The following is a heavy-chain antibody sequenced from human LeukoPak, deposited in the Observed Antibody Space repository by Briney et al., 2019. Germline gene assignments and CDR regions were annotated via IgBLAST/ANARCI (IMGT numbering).Heavy chain of an antibody. CDR1: GGSISSNSYF. CDR3: AGQMNTVPGDH. Sequence: SGTLSLTCTVSGGSISSNSYFWGWIRQPPGKGLEWIGSIFYSGSTYYNPSLNSRVTISIDTSKNQFSLRLSSVTAADTAVYYCAGQMNTVPGDHWGQGTLVTVSS. D-gene: IGHD4-17*01. V-gene: IGHV4-39*01. J-gene: IGHJ5*02. CDR2: IFYSGST.